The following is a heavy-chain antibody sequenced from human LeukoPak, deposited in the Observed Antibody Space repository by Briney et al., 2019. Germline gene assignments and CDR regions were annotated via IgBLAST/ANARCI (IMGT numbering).Heavy chain of an antibody. CDR3: ARGADSSGYYSIFYFDY. V-gene: IGHV4-59*01. CDR2: IYYSGST. J-gene: IGHJ4*02. CDR1: GGPISSYY. D-gene: IGHD3-22*01. Sequence: SETLSLTCTVSGGPISSYYWNWIRQPPGKGLEWIGYIYYSGSTNYNPSLKGRVTISVDTSKNQFSLKLSSVTAADTAVYYCARGADSSGYYSIFYFDYWGQGTLVTVSS.